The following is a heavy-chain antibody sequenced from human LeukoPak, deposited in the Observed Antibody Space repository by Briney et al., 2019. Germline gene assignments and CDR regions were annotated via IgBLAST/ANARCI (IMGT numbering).Heavy chain of an antibody. J-gene: IGHJ5*02. D-gene: IGHD1-26*01. Sequence: GGSLRLSCAASGFTFGDYPMHWIRQTPGQGLEWVSLISPDGGRSFQADSVRGRFTISRDNSKNSLYLQMNSLGSEDTALYYCAKDMGGSGRNWASNWFDPWGQGTLVTVSS. CDR2: ISPDGGRS. CDR3: AKDMGGSGRNWASNWFDP. CDR1: GFTFGDYP. V-gene: IGHV3-43*02.